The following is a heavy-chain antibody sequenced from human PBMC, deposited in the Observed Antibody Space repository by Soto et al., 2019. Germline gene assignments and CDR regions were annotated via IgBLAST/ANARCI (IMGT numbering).Heavy chain of an antibody. CDR1: GFTFSSYG. J-gene: IGHJ4*02. V-gene: IGHV3-30*03. CDR2: ISYDGSNK. CDR3: GSYYGSGFDY. Sequence: QVQLVESGGGVVQPGRSLRLSCAASGFTFSSYGMHWVRQAPGKGLEWVAVISYDGSNKYYADSVKGRFTISRDNSKNTLYLQMNSLRAEDTAVYYCGSYYGSGFDYWGLGTLVTVSS. D-gene: IGHD3-10*01.